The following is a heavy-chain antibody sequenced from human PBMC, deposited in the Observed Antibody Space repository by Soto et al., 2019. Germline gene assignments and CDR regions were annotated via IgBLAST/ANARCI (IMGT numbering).Heavy chain of an antibody. D-gene: IGHD4-17*01. CDR2: INPNSGGT. V-gene: IGHV1-2*02. J-gene: IGHJ6*02. Sequence: GASVKVSCKASGYTFTGYYMHWVRQAPGQGLEWMGWINPNSGGTNYAQKFQGRATMTRDTSISTPYMGLSRLKYDDTGVYYCARDSSTVTTVYYYYCGMNVWGQGTTVTVSS. CDR1: GYTFTGYY. CDR3: ARDSSTVTTVYYYYCGMNV.